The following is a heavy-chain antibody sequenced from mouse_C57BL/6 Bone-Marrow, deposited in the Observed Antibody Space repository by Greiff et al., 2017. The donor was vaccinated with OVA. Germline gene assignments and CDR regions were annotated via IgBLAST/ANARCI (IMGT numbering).Heavy chain of an antibody. CDR1: GFTFSSYA. V-gene: IGHV5-4*03. Sequence: EVKLMESGGGLVKPGGSLKLSCAASGFTFSSYAMSWVRQTPEKRLEWVATISDGGSYTYYPDNVKGRFTISRDNAKNNLYLQMSHLKSEDTAMYYCARGFVARAMDYWGQGTSVTVSS. J-gene: IGHJ4*01. D-gene: IGHD1-3*01. CDR3: ARGFVARAMDY. CDR2: ISDGGSYT.